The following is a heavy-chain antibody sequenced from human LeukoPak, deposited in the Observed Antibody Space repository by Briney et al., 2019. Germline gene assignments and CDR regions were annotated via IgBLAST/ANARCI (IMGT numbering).Heavy chain of an antibody. CDR3: ARYYYDSSGYPRSFDY. Sequence: PSETLSLTCTVSGGSISSGGYYWSWIRQHPGKGLEWIGYIYYSGSTYYNPSLKSRVTISVDTSKNQFSLKLSSVTAADTAVYYCARYYYDSSGYPRSFDYWSQGTLVTVSS. D-gene: IGHD3-22*01. CDR1: GGSISSGGYY. CDR2: IYYSGST. V-gene: IGHV4-31*03. J-gene: IGHJ4*02.